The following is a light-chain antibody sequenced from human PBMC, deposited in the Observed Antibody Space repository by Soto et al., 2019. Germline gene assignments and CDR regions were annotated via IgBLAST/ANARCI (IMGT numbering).Light chain of an antibody. Sequence: QSVLSQPPSASGTPGQKVTISCSGSSSNIGSNTVSWYQQFPGTAPKLLIYFNIQRPSGVPDRFSGSKSGTSASLAISGLXSEDEADYFCAAWDDSLNGFVFGTGTKVTLL. J-gene: IGLJ1*01. CDR3: AAWDDSLNGFV. CDR2: FNI. CDR1: SSNIGSNT. V-gene: IGLV1-44*01.